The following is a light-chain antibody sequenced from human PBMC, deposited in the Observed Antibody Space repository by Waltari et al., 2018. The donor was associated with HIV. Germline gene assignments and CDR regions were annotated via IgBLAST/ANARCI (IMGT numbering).Light chain of an antibody. CDR3: QQSYRPPRT. CDR1: QKISIY. CDR2: AAS. V-gene: IGKV1-39*01. J-gene: IGKJ1*01. Sequence: DVQVTQSPPFLSASLGDRITMTCRTSQKISIYLNWYHQRPGSAPELVIFAASTLQTGVSSRFSGTGSGTDFSLTITDLQPDDFGTYYCQQSYRPPRTFGQGT.